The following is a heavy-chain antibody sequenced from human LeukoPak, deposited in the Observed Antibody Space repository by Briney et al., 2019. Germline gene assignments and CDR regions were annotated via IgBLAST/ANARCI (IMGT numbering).Heavy chain of an antibody. Sequence: GESLKISCRASGYSFSIYWVGWVRQMPGKGMEYMGIIFPGDSNIRYNPSFQGQATLSVDRSTNTAYLQWSSLKASDSAMYYCARDHYCYSTSCYFDYWGQGTLVTVSS. CDR2: IFPGDSNI. CDR1: GYSFSIYW. J-gene: IGHJ4*02. V-gene: IGHV5-51*01. CDR3: ARDHYCYSTSCYFDY. D-gene: IGHD2-2*01.